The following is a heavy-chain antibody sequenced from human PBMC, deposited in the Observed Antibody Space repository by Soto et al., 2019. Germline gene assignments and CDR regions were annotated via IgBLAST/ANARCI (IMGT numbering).Heavy chain of an antibody. Sequence: SETLSLTCAVSGGSISSSNWWSWVRQPPGKGLEWIGEIYHSGSTNYNPSLKSRVTISVDKSKNQFSLKLSSVTAADTAVYYCGRAAMGGSSWPFDYWGQGTLVTVSS. CDR3: GRAAMGGSSWPFDY. J-gene: IGHJ4*02. CDR2: IYHSGST. V-gene: IGHV4-4*02. CDR1: GGSISSSNW. D-gene: IGHD6-13*01.